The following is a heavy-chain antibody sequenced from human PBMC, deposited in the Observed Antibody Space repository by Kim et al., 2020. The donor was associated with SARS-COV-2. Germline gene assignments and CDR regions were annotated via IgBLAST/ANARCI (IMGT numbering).Heavy chain of an antibody. D-gene: IGHD2-15*01. V-gene: IGHV7-4-1*02. J-gene: IGHJ6*02. CDR2: INTNTGNP. CDR3: AREGAATPSYYYGMDV. Sequence: ASVKVSCKASGYTFTSYAMNWVRQAPGQGLEWMGWINTNTGNPTHAQGFTGRFVFSLDTSVSTAYLQISSLKAEDTAVYYCAREGAATPSYYYGMDVWGQGTTVTVSS. CDR1: GYTFTSYA.